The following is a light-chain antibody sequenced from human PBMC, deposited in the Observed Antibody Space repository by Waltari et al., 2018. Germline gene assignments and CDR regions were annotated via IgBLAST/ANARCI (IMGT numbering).Light chain of an antibody. CDR3: QQYDNWLGT. V-gene: IGKV3-15*01. CDR1: QSIRSN. J-gene: IGKJ1*01. CDR2: GAS. Sequence: EIVMTQSPPSLSVFPVARATPSCRASQSIRSNLAWYQHKPGQAPRLLIYGASTRATGIPARFSGSGSGTEFTLTISRLQSEDFAVYFCQQYDNWLGTFGQGTKVEIK.